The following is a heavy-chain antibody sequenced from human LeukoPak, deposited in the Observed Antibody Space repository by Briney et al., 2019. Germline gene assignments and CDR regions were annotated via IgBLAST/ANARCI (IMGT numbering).Heavy chain of an antibody. CDR3: AKDLPSYCGGDCRTDAFDI. CDR1: GFTFSSYA. Sequence: GGSLRLSCAASGFTFSSYAMSWVRQAPGKGLEWVSAISGSGGSTYYADSVKGRFTISRDNSKNTLYLQLCSLRAEDTAVYFCAKDLPSYCGGDCRTDAFDIWGQGTMVTVSS. V-gene: IGHV3-23*01. CDR2: ISGSGGST. J-gene: IGHJ3*02. D-gene: IGHD2-21*02.